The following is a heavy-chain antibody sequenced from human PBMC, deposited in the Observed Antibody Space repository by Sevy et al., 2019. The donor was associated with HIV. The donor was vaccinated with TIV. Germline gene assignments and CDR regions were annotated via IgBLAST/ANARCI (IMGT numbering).Heavy chain of an antibody. D-gene: IGHD6-19*01. CDR2: ISESGAIT. V-gene: IGHV3-23*01. Sequence: GGSLRLSCVASGFTSSSYAMSWVRQAPGKGLEWVSSISESGAITYYADSVKGRLTISRENSKSKRYLQRNSLRAEDTAIYYCAKASIEVAATTGGVFDYWGQGTLVTVSS. CDR3: AKASIEVAATTGGVFDY. CDR1: GFTSSSYA. J-gene: IGHJ4*02.